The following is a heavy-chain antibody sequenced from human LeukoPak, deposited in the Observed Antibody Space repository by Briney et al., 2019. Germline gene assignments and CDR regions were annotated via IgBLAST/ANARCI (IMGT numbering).Heavy chain of an antibody. CDR1: GFTFSSYS. CDR2: IDFTSRYI. J-gene: IGHJ1*01. CDR3: ATPAAGPGAEYSLY. D-gene: IGHD6-13*01. V-gene: IGHV3-21*01. Sequence: GGSLRLSCAASGFTFSSYSMNWVRQAPGKGLGWVSSIDFTSRYIYNADSVKGRFTTSRDNTKNSLDLQMNSLKVEDTAVYYCATPAAGPGAEYSLYWGQGTLVIVSS.